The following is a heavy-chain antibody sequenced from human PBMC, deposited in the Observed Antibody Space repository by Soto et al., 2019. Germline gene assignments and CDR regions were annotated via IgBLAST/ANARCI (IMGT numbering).Heavy chain of an antibody. CDR3: ASRILPTPGHYYGRDV. D-gene: IGHD2-21*01. Sequence: QVQLVQSGAEVKKPGSSVTVSCKASGGTFGNSAISWVRQAPGQGLEWMGGIMPIFAAADYAQKFQGRVTSTADEAASTAYMERSSLRSEETAVYYCASRILPTPGHYYGRDVWGGGTAGTVSS. J-gene: IGHJ6*04. V-gene: IGHV1-69*12. CDR2: IMPIFAAA. CDR1: GGTFGNSA.